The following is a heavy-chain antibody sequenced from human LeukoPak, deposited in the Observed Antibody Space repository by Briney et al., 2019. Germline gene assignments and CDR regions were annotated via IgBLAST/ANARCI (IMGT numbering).Heavy chain of an antibody. D-gene: IGHD4-17*01. CDR2: ISGSGGST. Sequence: GGSLRLSCAASGFTFSSYAMSWVRQAPGKGLEWVSAISGSGGSTYYADSVKGRFTISRDNSKNTLYLQMNSLRAEDTAVYYCARAGGDYGNFFDYWGQGTLVTVSS. CDR1: GFTFSSYA. CDR3: ARAGGDYGNFFDY. V-gene: IGHV3-23*01. J-gene: IGHJ4*02.